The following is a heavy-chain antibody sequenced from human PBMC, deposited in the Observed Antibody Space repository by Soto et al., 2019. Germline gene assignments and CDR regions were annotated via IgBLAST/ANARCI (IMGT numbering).Heavy chain of an antibody. CDR1: GDSISSYY. V-gene: IGHV4-59*01. CDR3: ALRSMAVVPEY. Sequence: QVQLQESGPGLVKPSETLSLTCAVSGDSISSYYCMWIRQPPGKGLESIGYLYYGRSANYNPSLKSRVTLSLNTSTNQCSMTLGSMTAADTAVYYCALRSMAVVPEYWGQGTLVTVSS. J-gene: IGHJ4*02. CDR2: LYYGRSA. D-gene: IGHD3-22*01.